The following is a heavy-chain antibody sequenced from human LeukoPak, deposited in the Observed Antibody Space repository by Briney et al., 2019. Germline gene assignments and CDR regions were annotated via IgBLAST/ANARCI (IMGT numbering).Heavy chain of an antibody. CDR2: IFYSGTT. CDR3: ARGALGIFYFDY. J-gene: IGHJ4*02. Sequence: PSDTLSLTCTVSGGSISGYYWSWIRQPPGKGLEWIGYIFYSGTTSYNPSLKSRVTISVDTSKNKLSLKLRSVTAADTAVYYCARGALGIFYFDYWGQGALVTVSS. D-gene: IGHD3-3*01. V-gene: IGHV4-59*01. CDR1: GGSISGYY.